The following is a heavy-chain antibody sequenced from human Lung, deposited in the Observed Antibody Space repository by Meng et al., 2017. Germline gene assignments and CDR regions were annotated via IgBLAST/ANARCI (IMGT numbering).Heavy chain of an antibody. CDR1: GGAFSDYY. CDR2: INHSGST. CDR3: ARGPTTMAHDFDY. Sequence: VHLQQLGAGPLKPSETLSLTCVVSGGAFSDYYWSWIRQPPGKGLEWIGEINHSGSTNYNPSLESRATISVDTSQNNLSLKLSSVTAADSAVYYCARGPTTMAHDFDYWGQGTLVTVSS. V-gene: IGHV4-34*01. D-gene: IGHD4-11*01. J-gene: IGHJ4*02.